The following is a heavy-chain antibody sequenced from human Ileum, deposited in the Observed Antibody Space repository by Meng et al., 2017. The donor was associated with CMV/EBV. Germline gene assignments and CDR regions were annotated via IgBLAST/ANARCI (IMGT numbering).Heavy chain of an antibody. J-gene: IGHJ4*02. Sequence: VKFGTELKRLGASVKVSWKASGNIFTGYYMHWVRQAPGQGLEWVGCINLNSGVIDFAQKFQGRITLTRDTSITTAYMELTRLIYDDTAVYYCARENWVYDYWGQGTLVTVSS. CDR1: GNIFTGYY. CDR2: INLNSGVI. CDR3: ARENWVYDY. V-gene: IGHV1-2*02. D-gene: IGHD7-27*01.